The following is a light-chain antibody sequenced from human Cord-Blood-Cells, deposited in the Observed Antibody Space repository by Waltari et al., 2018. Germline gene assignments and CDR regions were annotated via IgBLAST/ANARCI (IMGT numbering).Light chain of an antibody. CDR2: LNSDCSH. Sequence: QLVLTQSPSASASLGPSVTLTCTLSSGHSSSAIAWHQQHPEKGPRYLMKLNSDCSHSKGAGIPVRFSGSSSGAERYLTISSLQSEDEADYYCQTWGTGTVVFGGGTKLTVL. J-gene: IGLJ2*01. V-gene: IGLV4-69*01. CDR1: SGHSSSA. CDR3: QTWGTGTVV.